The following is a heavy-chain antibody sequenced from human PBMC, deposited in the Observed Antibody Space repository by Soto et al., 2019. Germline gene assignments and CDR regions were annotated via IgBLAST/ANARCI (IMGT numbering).Heavy chain of an antibody. D-gene: IGHD3-16*01. CDR2: IYYSGST. CDR1: SGSISIGADG. V-gene: IGHV4-31*03. CDR3: ARGPTTFYWFDL. Sequence: PSESMSLTSTLSSGSISIGADGWTWTRQNPVEGLEWFGYIYYSGSTYYNPSLKSRGTISIDTSKNQFSLELCSVSDADTSVSCSARGPTTFYWFDLWGQGTMVTVSS. J-gene: IGHJ5*02.